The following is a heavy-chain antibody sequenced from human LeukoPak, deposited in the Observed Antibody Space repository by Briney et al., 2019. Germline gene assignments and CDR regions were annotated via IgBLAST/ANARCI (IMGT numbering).Heavy chain of an antibody. D-gene: IGHD2-15*01. CDR2: INHSGST. J-gene: IGHJ4*02. CDR1: GGSFSXYY. Sequence: XXTLSLTCAVYGGSFSXYYWSWIRQPPGKGLEWIGEINHSGSTNYNPSLKSRVTISVDTSKNQFSLKLSSVTAADTAVYYCARGRHCSGGSCYFDYWGQGTLVTVSS. CDR3: ARGRHCSGGSCYFDY. V-gene: IGHV4-34*01.